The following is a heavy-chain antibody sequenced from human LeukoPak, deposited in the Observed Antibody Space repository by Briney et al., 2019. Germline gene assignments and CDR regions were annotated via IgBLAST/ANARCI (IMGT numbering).Heavy chain of an antibody. V-gene: IGHV4-34*01. D-gene: IGHD5-12*01. CDR1: GGSFSGYY. CDR3: ARHPTGVATISP. CDR2: IDHSGST. J-gene: IGHJ5*02. Sequence: SETLSLTCAVYGGSFSGYYWSWIRQPPGKGLEWIGEIDHSGSTSYNPSLKSRVTISVDTSKNQFSLKLSSVTAADTAVYYCARHPTGVATISPWGQGTLVAVSS.